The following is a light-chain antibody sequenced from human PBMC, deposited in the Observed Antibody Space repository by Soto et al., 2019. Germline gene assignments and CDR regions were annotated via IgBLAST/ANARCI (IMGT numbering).Light chain of an antibody. J-gene: IGKJ1*01. V-gene: IGKV4-1*01. CDR3: QQYYSTRT. CDR2: WAS. Sequence: DIVMTQSPDSLAVSLGERATINCKSSQSVLYSSNNKNYLAWYQQKPGQPPKLLIYWASTRESGVPDRFSGRGSGTDFTITSSSLQAEDVAVYYCQQYYSTRTFGQGTKVEI. CDR1: QSVLYSSNNKNY.